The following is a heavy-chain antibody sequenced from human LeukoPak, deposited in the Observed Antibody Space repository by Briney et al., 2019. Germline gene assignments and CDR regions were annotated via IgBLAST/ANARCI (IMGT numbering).Heavy chain of an antibody. V-gene: IGHV4-61*02. Sequence: PSETPSLTCTVSGGSISSGSYYWSWIRQPAGKGLEWIVRIYTSGSTNYNPSLKSRVTISVDTPKNQFSLKLSSVTAADTAGYYCASGGGAPYWGQGTLVTVSS. CDR3: ASGGGAPY. J-gene: IGHJ4*02. CDR2: IYTSGST. D-gene: IGHD1-26*01. CDR1: GGSISSGSYY.